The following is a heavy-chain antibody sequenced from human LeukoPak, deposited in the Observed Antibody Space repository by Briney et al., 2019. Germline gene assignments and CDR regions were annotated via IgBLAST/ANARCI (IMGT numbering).Heavy chain of an antibody. CDR1: GFTFSSYA. J-gene: IGHJ4*02. Sequence: GGSLRLSCAASGFTFSSYAMHWVRQAPGKGLEWVAVISYDGSNKYYADSVKGRFTISRDNSKNTLCLQMNSLRAEDTAVYYCAKQLGYCSDGSCYFPYWGQGTLVTVSS. CDR3: AKQLGYCSDGSCYFPY. V-gene: IGHV3-30*04. D-gene: IGHD2-15*01. CDR2: ISYDGSNK.